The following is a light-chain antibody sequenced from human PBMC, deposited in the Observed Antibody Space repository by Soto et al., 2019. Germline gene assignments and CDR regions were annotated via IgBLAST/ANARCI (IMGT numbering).Light chain of an antibody. CDR1: QDISNY. CDR3: QQYDNLPLT. CDR2: DAS. Sequence: PRTQSPSSLSASLGDRVTITWQASQDISNYLNWYQQKPGKAPKLLIYDASNLETGVPSRFSGSGSGTDFTFTISSLQPEDIATYYCQQYDNLPLTFGGGTKVEIK. J-gene: IGKJ4*01. V-gene: IGKV1-33*01.